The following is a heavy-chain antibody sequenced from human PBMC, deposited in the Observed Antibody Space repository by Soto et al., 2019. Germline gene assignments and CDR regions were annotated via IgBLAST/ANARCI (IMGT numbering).Heavy chain of an antibody. D-gene: IGHD6-13*01. Sequence: PGGSLRLSCAASGFTFSSYGMHWVRQAPGKGLEWVAVIWYDGSNKYYADSVKGRFTISRDNSKNTLYLQMNSLRAEDTAVYYCARGIAAAGTTSFLDDAFDIWGLGTMVTVSS. CDR2: IWYDGSNK. J-gene: IGHJ3*02. CDR1: GFTFSSYG. CDR3: ARGIAAAGTTSFLDDAFDI. V-gene: IGHV3-33*01.